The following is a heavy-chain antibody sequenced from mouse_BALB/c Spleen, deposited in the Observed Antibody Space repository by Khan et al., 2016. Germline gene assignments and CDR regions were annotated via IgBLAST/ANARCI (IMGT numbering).Heavy chain of an antibody. Sequence: QVQLQQSGAELARPGASVKLSCKASGYTFTSYWMQWVKQRPGQGLEWIGAIYPGDGDTRYTQKFKGKATLTADKSSNTAYMQLSSLASEDSAVYYGAKGGRAMDYWGQGTSVTVAA. CDR1: GYTFTSYW. J-gene: IGHJ4*01. CDR2: IYPGDGDT. CDR3: AKGGRAMDY. V-gene: IGHV1-87*01.